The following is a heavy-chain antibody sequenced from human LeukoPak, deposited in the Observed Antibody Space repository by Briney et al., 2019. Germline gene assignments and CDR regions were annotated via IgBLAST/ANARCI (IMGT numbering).Heavy chain of an antibody. D-gene: IGHD1-26*01. CDR1: GFTLSGYA. CDR3: TIDCCGWADNGNHYHS. J-gene: IGHJ4*02. V-gene: IGHV3-15*01. Sequence: GGSLRLSCAASGFTLSGYAMNWVRQAPGKGLEWVGRIKSKTDGGTTDYPARVKGRFIISRDDSKNTLYLQMNSLKAEDTAVYYCTIDCCGWADNGNHYHSWGQGTLVSVSP. CDR2: IKSKTDGGTT.